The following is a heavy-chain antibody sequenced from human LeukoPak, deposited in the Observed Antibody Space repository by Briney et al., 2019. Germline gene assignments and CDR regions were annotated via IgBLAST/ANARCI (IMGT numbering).Heavy chain of an antibody. CDR1: GDSVSNNNAA. V-gene: IGHV6-1*01. CDR2: TYYRSTWYT. D-gene: IGHD6-19*01. CDR3: ARGNSGVAVARFDY. J-gene: IGHJ4*02. Sequence: SQTLSLTCAISGDSVSNNNAAWNWIRQSPSRGLEWLGRTYYRSTWYTDSAVSVNSRITINPDTSKNQFSLQLTSVTPEDSAVYYCARGNSGVAVARFDYWGQGTLVTVSS.